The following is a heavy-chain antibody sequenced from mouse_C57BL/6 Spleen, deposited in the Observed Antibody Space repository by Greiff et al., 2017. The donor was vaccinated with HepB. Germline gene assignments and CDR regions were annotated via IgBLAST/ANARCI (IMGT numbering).Heavy chain of an antibody. CDR1: GFSLTSYG. CDR3: ARHAGVSNWYFDV. CDR2: IWSDGST. J-gene: IGHJ1*03. Sequence: VVAPSQSLSITCTVSGFSLTSYGVHWVRQPPGKGLEWLVVIWSDGSTTYNSALKSRLSISKDNSKSQVFLKMNSLQTDDTAMYYCARHAGVSNWYFDVWGTGTTVTVSS. V-gene: IGHV2-6-2*01.